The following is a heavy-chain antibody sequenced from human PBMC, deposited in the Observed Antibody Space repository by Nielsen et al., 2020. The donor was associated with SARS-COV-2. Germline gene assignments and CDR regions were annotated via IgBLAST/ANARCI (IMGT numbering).Heavy chain of an antibody. V-gene: IGHV1-46*01. Sequence: ASVNVSCKASGYTFTNYYCHWVRQAPGQGLEWVGYISPSGGNTKYAQKFQGRLTIPRDTSTNTVYMELSSLRSEDTAVYYCARLLGDPQCHWGQGTLVTVSS. CDR3: ARLLGDPQCH. CDR1: GYTFTNYY. CDR2: ISPSGGNT. D-gene: IGHD2-21*02. J-gene: IGHJ4*02.